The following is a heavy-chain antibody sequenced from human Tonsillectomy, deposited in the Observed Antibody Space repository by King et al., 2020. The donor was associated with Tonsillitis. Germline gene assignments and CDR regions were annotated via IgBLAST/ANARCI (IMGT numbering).Heavy chain of an antibody. J-gene: IGHJ4*02. CDR2: ISSSSDYI. Sequence: DVQLVESGGGLVKPGGSLRLSCAASGITFSRYTMNWVRQAPGKGLEWVSSISSSSDYIYYADSVKGRYTISRDNAKNSVYLQMNRLRAEDTAVYYCASRPSLVAGYDYWGQGTLVSVSS. CDR1: GITFSRYT. CDR3: ASRPSLVAGYDY. D-gene: IGHD6-19*01. V-gene: IGHV3-21*01.